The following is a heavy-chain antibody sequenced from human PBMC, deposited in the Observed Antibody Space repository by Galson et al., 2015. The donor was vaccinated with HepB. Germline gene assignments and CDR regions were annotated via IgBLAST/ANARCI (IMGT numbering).Heavy chain of an antibody. D-gene: IGHD5-18*01. CDR3: AKGYGLFDS. CDR1: GFAFDSHA. J-gene: IGHJ5*01. Sequence: SLRLSCAASGFAFDSHAMRWVRQAPGRGLEWISRIRVTGYSTFYADSVKGRFTVSRDNSNNMLYLQMNSLRAEDAGLYFCAKGYGLFDSWAQGILVTVSS. CDR2: IRVTGYST. V-gene: IGHV3-23*01.